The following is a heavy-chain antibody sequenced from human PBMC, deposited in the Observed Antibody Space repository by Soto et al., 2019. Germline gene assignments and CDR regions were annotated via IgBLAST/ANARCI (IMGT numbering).Heavy chain of an antibody. V-gene: IGHV3-73*02. CDR2: IRSKANSYAT. J-gene: IGHJ4*02. D-gene: IGHD3-3*01. Sequence: EVQLVESGGGLVQPGGSLKVSCAASGFTFSGSAMHWVRQASGKGLEWVGRIRSKANSYATAYAVSVKGRFTISGDDSRNTAYLQMNSLKTEDTAVYYCARGIYDFRSGHPKGPEYWGQGTVVTVSS. CDR1: GFTFSGSA. CDR3: ARGIYDFRSGHPKGPEY.